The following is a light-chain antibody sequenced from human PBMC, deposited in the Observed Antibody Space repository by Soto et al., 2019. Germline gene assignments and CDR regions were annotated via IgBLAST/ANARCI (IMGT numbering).Light chain of an antibody. J-gene: IGKJ2*01. CDR1: QGISNF. Sequence: EIQMTQSPSSVSASVGDRVTITCRASQGISNFLAWYQQKPGKVPKLLIYAASTLQSGVPSRFSGSGSGTDFILTISSLQPEDVATYYCQKYDSAPQTFGQGTKLEI. V-gene: IGKV1-27*01. CDR2: AAS. CDR3: QKYDSAPQT.